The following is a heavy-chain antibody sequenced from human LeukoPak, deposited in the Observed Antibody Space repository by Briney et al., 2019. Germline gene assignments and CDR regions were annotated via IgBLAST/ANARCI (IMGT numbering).Heavy chain of an antibody. CDR2: IRGDNGNT. CDR3: ARVDLLTGYYFFDY. J-gene: IGHJ4*02. D-gene: IGHD3-9*01. Sequence: ASVKVSCKASGYTFTSYYMHWVRQAPGQGLEWVGWIRGDNGNTNYAQKFQGRVTMTTETSTSTAYMELGSLGSDETAVYYCARVDLLTGYYFFDYWGQGTLVTVSS. CDR1: GYTFTSYY. V-gene: IGHV1-18*04.